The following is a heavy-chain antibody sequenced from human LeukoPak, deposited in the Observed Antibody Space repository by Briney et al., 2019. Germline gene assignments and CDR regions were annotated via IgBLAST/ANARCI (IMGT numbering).Heavy chain of an antibody. V-gene: IGHV3-23*01. CDR3: ATIPHIYGDFSFDY. J-gene: IGHJ4*02. CDR1: GITFSSYA. D-gene: IGHD4-17*01. Sequence: GGPLRLSCAASGITFSSYAMSWVPQAPGKGLGWVSAISGSGGSTYYADSVKGRFTISRDNSKNTLYLQMNSLGAEDTAVYYCATIPHIYGDFSFDYWGQGTLVTVSS. CDR2: ISGSGGST.